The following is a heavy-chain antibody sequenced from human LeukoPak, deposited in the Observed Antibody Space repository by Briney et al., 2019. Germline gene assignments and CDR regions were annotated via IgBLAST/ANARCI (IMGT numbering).Heavy chain of an antibody. V-gene: IGHV3-23*01. D-gene: IGHD3-22*01. CDR2: ISGSGGST. CDR1: GFTFSSYA. CDR3: ATGYYDSSDY. Sequence: GGSLRLSCAASGFTFSSYAMSWVRQAPGKGLEWVSAISGSGGSTYYAHSVKGRFTISRDNSKNTLYLQMNSLRAEDTGVYYCATGYYDSSDYWGQGTLVTVSS. J-gene: IGHJ4*02.